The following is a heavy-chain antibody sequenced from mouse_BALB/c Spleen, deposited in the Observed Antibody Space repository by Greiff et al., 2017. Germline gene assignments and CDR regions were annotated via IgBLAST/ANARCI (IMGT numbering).Heavy chain of an antibody. Sequence: DVHLVESGGGLVQPGGSRKLSCAASGFTFSSFGMHWVRQAPEKGLEWVAYISSGSSTIYYADTVKGRFTISRDNPKNTLFLQMTSLRSEDTAMYYCAREGYFTSYAMDYWGQGTSVTVSS. V-gene: IGHV5-17*02. J-gene: IGHJ4*01. CDR2: ISSGSSTI. CDR1: GFTFSSFG. CDR3: AREGYFTSYAMDY. D-gene: IGHD5-1*01.